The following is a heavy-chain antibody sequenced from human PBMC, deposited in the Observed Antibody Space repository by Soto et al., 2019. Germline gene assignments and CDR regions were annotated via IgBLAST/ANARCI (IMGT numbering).Heavy chain of an antibody. CDR3: AKDRSSGSPYYGMDF. CDR2: FKWNSGDV. D-gene: IGHD3-10*01. V-gene: IGHV3-9*01. CDR1: VFTFGDYA. Sequence: PLRLSCAASVFTFGDYAMHWVRQVPGKGLEWVSGFKWNSGDVGYADSVKGRITISRDNARNSLYLQMNSLRPEDTAVYYCAKDRSSGSPYYGMDFWGQGTMVTVSS. J-gene: IGHJ6*02.